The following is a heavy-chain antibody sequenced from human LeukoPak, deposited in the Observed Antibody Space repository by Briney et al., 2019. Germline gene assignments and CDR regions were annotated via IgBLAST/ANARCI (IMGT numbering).Heavy chain of an antibody. CDR2: ISYDGSNK. D-gene: IGHD6-13*01. V-gene: IGHV3-30-3*01. CDR1: GFTFSSYA. CDR3: ASPPGIAAAGFDY. Sequence: PGGSLRLSCAASGFTFSSYAMHWVRKAPGKGLEWVAVISYDGSNKYYADSVKGRFTISRDNSKNTLYLQMNSLRAEDTAVYYCASPPGIAAAGFDYWGQGTLVTVSS. J-gene: IGHJ4*02.